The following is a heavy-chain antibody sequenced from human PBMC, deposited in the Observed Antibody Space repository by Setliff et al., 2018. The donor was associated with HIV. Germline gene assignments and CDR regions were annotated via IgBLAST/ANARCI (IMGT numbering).Heavy chain of an antibody. CDR2: INHSGNT. Sequence: SETLSLTCAVYGGSLSGYWSWIRQSPGKGLEWLGEINHSGNTHYDPSLKSRLTISIDTSKKQFSLKLTSVTAADAAIYYCVASSSWSCRLNYWGQGTLVTVSS. J-gene: IGHJ4*02. D-gene: IGHD2-2*01. CDR3: VASSSWSCRLNY. CDR1: GGSLSGY. V-gene: IGHV4-34*01.